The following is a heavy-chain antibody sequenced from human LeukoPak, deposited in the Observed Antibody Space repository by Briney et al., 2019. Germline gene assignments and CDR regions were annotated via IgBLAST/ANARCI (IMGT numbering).Heavy chain of an antibody. Sequence: GGSLRLSCAASGFTFDDYAMHWVRQAPGKGLEWVSGISWNSGSIGYVDSVKGRFTISRDNAKNSLYLQMNSLRAEDTALYYCAKDLAQQQLGFDYWGQGTLVTVSS. CDR2: ISWNSGSI. CDR1: GFTFDDYA. V-gene: IGHV3-9*01. D-gene: IGHD6-13*01. CDR3: AKDLAQQQLGFDY. J-gene: IGHJ4*02.